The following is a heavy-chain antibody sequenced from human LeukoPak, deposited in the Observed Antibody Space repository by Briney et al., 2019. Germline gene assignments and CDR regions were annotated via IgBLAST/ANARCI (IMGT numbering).Heavy chain of an antibody. J-gene: IGHJ4*02. Sequence: GGSLRLSCVASGFTFRSFGMHWVRQAPGKGLEWVAVISFDASNKYYADSVKDRFTISRDNSKNTLFLQMNSLRTEDTAMYYCAKDYLFTDFAVPGPFDYWGQGTLVTVSS. CDR1: GFTFRSFG. V-gene: IGHV3-30*18. CDR3: AKDYLFTDFAVPGPFDY. CDR2: ISFDASNK. D-gene: IGHD6-19*01.